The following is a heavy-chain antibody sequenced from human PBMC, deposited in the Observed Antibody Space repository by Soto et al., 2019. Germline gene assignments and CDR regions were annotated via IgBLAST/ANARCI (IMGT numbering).Heavy chain of an antibody. CDR2: IIPIFGTA. J-gene: IGHJ4*02. CDR3: ARGSRITGTTFYGSGTVFGY. CDR1: GGTFSSYA. Sequence: SVKVSCKASGGTFSSYAISWVRQAPGQGLEWMGGIIPIFGTANYAQKFQGRVTITADESTSTAYMELSSLRSEDTAVYYCARGSRITGTTFYGSGTVFGYWGQGTLVTVSS. V-gene: IGHV1-69*13. D-gene: IGHD3-10*01.